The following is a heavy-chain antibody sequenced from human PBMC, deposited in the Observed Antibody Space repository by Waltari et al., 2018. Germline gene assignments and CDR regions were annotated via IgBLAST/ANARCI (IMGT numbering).Heavy chain of an antibody. D-gene: IGHD5-12*01. CDR3: ARDGNRGYSGYETSDAFDI. CDR2: IYYSGST. J-gene: IGHJ3*02. CDR1: GGSISSYY. Sequence: QVQLQESGPGLVKPSETLSLTCTVSGGSISSYYWSWIRQPPGKGLEWIGYIYYSGSTNYNPSLKSRVTISVDTSKNQFSLKLSSVTAADTAVYYCARDGNRGYSGYETSDAFDIWGQGTMVTVSS. V-gene: IGHV4-59*01.